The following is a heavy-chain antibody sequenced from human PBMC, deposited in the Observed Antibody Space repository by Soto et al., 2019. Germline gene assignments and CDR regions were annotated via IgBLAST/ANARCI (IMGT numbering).Heavy chain of an antibody. Sequence: PSETLSLTCTVSGGSISSYYWSWIRQPPGKGLEWIGYIYYSGSTNYNPSLKSRVTISVDTSKNQFSLKLSSVTAADTAVYYCAGVVIGAYCDYWGQGTLVTVSS. J-gene: IGHJ4*02. CDR2: IYYSGST. CDR1: GGSISSYY. CDR3: AGVVIGAYCDY. D-gene: IGHD2-15*01. V-gene: IGHV4-59*01.